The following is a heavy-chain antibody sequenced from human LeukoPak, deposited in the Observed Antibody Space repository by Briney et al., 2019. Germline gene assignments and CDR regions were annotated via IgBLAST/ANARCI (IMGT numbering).Heavy chain of an antibody. CDR3: AREHYYYSSGRGAFDI. CDR1: GYTFTSYY. CDR2: INPSGGST. D-gene: IGHD3-22*01. Sequence: GASVKVSCKASGYTFTSYYMHWVRQAPGQGLEWMGIINPSGGSTSYAQKFQGRVTMTRDTSTSTVYMELSSLRSEDTAVYYCAREHYYYSSGRGAFDIWGQGTMVTVSS. J-gene: IGHJ3*02. V-gene: IGHV1-46*01.